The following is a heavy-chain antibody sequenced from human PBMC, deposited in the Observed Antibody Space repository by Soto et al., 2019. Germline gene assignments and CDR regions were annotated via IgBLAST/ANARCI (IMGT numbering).Heavy chain of an antibody. D-gene: IGHD6-19*01. J-gene: IGHJ4*02. CDR3: AKRTSGWYFDY. Sequence: EVQLLESGGGLVQTGGSLRLSCAASGFTFSSYAMSWVRQAPGKGLEWVSVISGSGGSTYYAESVKGRFTISRDNSKNTLYLQMNSLRAEDTAVYYCAKRTSGWYFDYWGQGTLVTVSS. V-gene: IGHV3-23*01. CDR2: ISGSGGST. CDR1: GFTFSSYA.